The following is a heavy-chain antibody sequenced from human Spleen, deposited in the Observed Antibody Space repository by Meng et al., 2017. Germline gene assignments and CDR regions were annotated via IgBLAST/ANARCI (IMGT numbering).Heavy chain of an antibody. V-gene: IGHV1-2*06. CDR1: GYTFPDYY. D-gene: IGHD3-22*01. CDR2: INPKSGDT. J-gene: IGHJ4*02. CDR3: ARVERGEVITNYFDY. Sequence: ASVKVSCKASGYTFPDYYLHWVRRAPGQGLEWMGRINPKSGDTHYAQKSQGRVTMTRDTSISTAYMELSRMKSDETAVYFCARVERGEVITNYFDYWGQGELVNVSS.